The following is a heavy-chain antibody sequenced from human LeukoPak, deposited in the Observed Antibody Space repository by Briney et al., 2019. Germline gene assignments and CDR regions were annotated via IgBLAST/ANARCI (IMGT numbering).Heavy chain of an antibody. D-gene: IGHD3-22*01. CDR1: GGSFSGYY. J-gene: IGHJ5*02. V-gene: IGHV4-34*01. CDR3: ATYYYDSSGYYPVHH. Sequence: SETLSLTCAVYGGSFSGYYWSWIRQPPGKGLEWIGEINHSGSTNYNPSLKSRVTISVDTSKNQFSLKLSSVTAADTAVYYCATYYYDSSGYYPVHHWGQGTLVTVSS. CDR2: INHSGST.